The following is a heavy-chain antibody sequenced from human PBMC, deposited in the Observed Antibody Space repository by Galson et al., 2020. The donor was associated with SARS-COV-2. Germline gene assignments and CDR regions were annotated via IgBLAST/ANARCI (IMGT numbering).Heavy chain of an antibody. J-gene: IGHJ6*03. Sequence: QLGESLKISCAASGFTFSSYAMHWVHQAPGKGLEWVAVISYDGSNKYYADSVKGRFTISRDNSKNTLYLQMNSLRAEDTAVYYCARDLGGYMDVWGKGTTVTVSS. D-gene: IGHD3-16*01. CDR3: ARDLGGYMDV. V-gene: IGHV3-30*04. CDR2: ISYDGSNK. CDR1: GFTFSSYA.